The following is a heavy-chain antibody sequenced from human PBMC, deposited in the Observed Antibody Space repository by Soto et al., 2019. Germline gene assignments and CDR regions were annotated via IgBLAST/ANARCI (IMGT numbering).Heavy chain of an antibody. CDR2: IIPIFGTA. CDR3: ASSGYYDFWSGYSKFDY. Sequence: ASVKVSCNASGGTFSRYAISWVRQAPVQVLEWMGGIIPIFGTANYAQKFQGRVTITADESTSTAYMELSSLRSEDTAVYYCASSGYYDFWSGYSKFDYWGQGTLVTVSS. CDR1: GGTFSRYA. J-gene: IGHJ4*02. D-gene: IGHD3-3*01. V-gene: IGHV1-69*13.